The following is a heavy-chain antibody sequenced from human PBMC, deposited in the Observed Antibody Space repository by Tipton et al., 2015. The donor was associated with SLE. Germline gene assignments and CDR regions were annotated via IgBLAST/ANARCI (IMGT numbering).Heavy chain of an antibody. CDR2: ISYDGSNK. J-gene: IGHJ6*02. Sequence: QLVQSGGGVVQPGRSLRLSCAASGFTFSSYAMHWVRQAPGKGLEWVAVISYDGSNKYYADSVKGRFTISRDNSKNTLYLQMNSLRAEDTAVYYCAKSTVVTPLWYYGMDVWGQGTTVTVSS. CDR3: AKSTVVTPLWYYGMDV. CDR1: GFTFSSYA. D-gene: IGHD4-23*01. V-gene: IGHV3-30-3*02.